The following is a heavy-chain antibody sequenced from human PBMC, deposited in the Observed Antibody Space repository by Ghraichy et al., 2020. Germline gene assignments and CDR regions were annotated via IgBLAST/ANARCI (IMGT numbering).Heavy chain of an antibody. V-gene: IGHV2-5*02. CDR1: GFSLSTNGVG. D-gene: IGHD1-7*01. J-gene: IGHJ4*02. Sequence: SGPTLVKPTQTLTLTCTFSGFSLSTNGVGVGWIRQPPGQALEWLAFAYWDDDNRYSPSLKSRLTVTRITSKNQVVLSFTNMDPVDTATYFCAHRLGANRYNWNFGLFDYWGQGILVTVSS. CDR3: AHRLGANRYNWNFGLFDY. CDR2: AYWDDDN.